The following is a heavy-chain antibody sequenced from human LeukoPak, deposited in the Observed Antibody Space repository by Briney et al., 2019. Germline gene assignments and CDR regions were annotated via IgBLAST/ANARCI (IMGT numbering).Heavy chain of an antibody. J-gene: IGHJ3*02. CDR1: GGSISSGSYY. CDR2: IYTSGST. V-gene: IGHV4-61*02. D-gene: IGHD2-15*01. Sequence: SETLSLTCTVSGGSISSGSYYWSWIRQPAGKGLEWTGRIYTSGSTNHNPSLKSRVTISVDTSKNQFSLKLSSVTAADTAVYYCARGGYCSGGSCSIDAFDIWGQGTMVTVSS. CDR3: ARGGYCSGGSCSIDAFDI.